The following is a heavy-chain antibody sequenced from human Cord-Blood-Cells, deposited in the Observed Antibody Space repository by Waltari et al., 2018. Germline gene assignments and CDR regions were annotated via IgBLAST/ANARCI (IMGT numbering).Heavy chain of an antibody. Sequence: QVQLVESGGGVVQPGRSLRLSCAASGFTFSSYAMHWVRQAPGKGREWVAVISYDGSNKYYAGSVKGRFTISRDNSKNTLYLQMNSLRAEDTAVYYCARAAVATWYFDYWGQGTLVTVSS. J-gene: IGHJ4*02. CDR1: GFTFSSYA. D-gene: IGHD5-12*01. CDR2: ISYDGSNK. V-gene: IGHV3-30-3*01. CDR3: ARAAVATWYFDY.